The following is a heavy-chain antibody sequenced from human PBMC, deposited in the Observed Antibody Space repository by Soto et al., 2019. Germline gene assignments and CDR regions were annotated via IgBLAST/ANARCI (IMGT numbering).Heavy chain of an antibody. CDR3: ARLRIATNNYKWFDP. D-gene: IGHD2-21*01. Sequence: SETLSLTCSVSGAALNSGNYYWSWIRRVPGKGLEWIGHIYVTGAVDYNPSLRDRITISQDTSERQFSLNLRLVTAADTAVYYCARLRIATNNYKWFDPWGQGTLVTVSS. CDR1: GAALNSGNYY. V-gene: IGHV4-31*03. CDR2: IYVTGAV. J-gene: IGHJ5*02.